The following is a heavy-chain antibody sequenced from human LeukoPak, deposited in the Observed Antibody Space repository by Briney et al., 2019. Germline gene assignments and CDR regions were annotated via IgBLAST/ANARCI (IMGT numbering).Heavy chain of an antibody. CDR1: GGSFSGYY. D-gene: IGHD2-15*01. CDR3: ARKTGSYEDCSGGSCYYRWFDP. CDR2: INHSGST. Sequence: PSETLSLTCAVYGGSFSGYYWSWIRQPPGKGLEWIGEINHSGSTNYNPSLKSRVTISVDTSKNKFSLKLSSVTAADTAVYYCARKTGSYEDCSGGSCYYRWFDPWGQGTLVTVSS. J-gene: IGHJ5*02. V-gene: IGHV4-34*01.